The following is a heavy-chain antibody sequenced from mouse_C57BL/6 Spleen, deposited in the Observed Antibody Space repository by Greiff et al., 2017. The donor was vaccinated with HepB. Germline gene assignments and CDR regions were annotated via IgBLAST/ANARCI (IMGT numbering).Heavy chain of an antibody. CDR1: GYAFSSSW. D-gene: IGHD2-3*01. CDR2: IYPGDGDT. V-gene: IGHV1-82*01. CDR3: ARSPYDGYLDY. Sequence: QVQLKQSGPELVKPGASVKISCKASGYAFSSSWMNWVKQRPGKGLEWIGRIYPGDGDTNYNGKFKGKATLTADKSSSTAYMQLSSLTSEDSAVYFCARSPYDGYLDYWGQGTSVTVSS. J-gene: IGHJ4*01.